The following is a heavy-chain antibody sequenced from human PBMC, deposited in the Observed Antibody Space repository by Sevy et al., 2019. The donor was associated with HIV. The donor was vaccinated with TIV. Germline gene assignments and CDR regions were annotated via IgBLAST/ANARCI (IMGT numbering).Heavy chain of an antibody. CDR2: IYHSGST. D-gene: IGHD3-10*01. V-gene: IGHV4-38-2*01. J-gene: IGHJ4*02. CDR1: GYSISSGYY. Sequence: SETLSLTCAVSGYSISSGYYWGWIRQPPGKGLEWIGSIYHSGSTYYNPSLKSRVTISVDTSKNQFSLMLSSVTAADTAVYYCARLKRGFGDSFDYWGQGTLVTVSS. CDR3: ARLKRGFGDSFDY.